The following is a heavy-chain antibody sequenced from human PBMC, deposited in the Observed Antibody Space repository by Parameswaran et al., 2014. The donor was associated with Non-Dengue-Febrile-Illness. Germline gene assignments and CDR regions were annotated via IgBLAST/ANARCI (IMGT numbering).Heavy chain of an antibody. D-gene: IGHD4-17*01. Sequence: SNARWIRQPPGKGLEWVAAISGSGGSTYYADSVKGRFTISRDNSKNTLYLQMNSLRAEDTAVYYCAKAMTRVDLDYWGQGTLVTVSS. CDR2: ISGSGGST. CDR3: AKAMTRVDLDY. V-gene: IGHV3-23*01. J-gene: IGHJ4*02. CDR1: SNA.